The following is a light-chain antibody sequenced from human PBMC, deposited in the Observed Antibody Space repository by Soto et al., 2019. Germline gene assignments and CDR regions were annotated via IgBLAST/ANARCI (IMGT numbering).Light chain of an antibody. CDR1: TGAVTSDYY. Sequence: QAVVTQAPSLTVSPGGTVTLTCASSTGAVTSDYYPSWFQRKPGQAHRTLIYRTSNKHSWTPARFSGSLLGGKAALTLSGVQPEDEAEYYCLLLYKNLWVFGGGTKLTVL. CDR2: RTS. V-gene: IGLV7-43*01. J-gene: IGLJ3*02. CDR3: LLLYKNLWV.